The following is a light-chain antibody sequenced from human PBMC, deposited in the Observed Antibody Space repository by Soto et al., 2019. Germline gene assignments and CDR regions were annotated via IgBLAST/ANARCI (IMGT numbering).Light chain of an antibody. V-gene: IGLV2-14*01. CDR2: EVG. CDR3: NSYTSSSTHV. J-gene: IGLJ1*01. Sequence: QSVLTQPASVSGSPGQSITISCTGSSSDVGGHNHVSWYQQHPGKAPKLIIYEVGNRPSGVSNRFSGSKSGNTASLTISGFQAEDEADYYCNSYTSSSTHVFGTGTKLTGL. CDR1: SSDVGGHNH.